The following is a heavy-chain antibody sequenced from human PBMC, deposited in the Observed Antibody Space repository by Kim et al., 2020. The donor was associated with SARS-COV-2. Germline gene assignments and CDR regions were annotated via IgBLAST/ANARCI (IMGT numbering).Heavy chain of an antibody. CDR1: GGTFSSYA. V-gene: IGHV1-69*13. J-gene: IGHJ4*02. CDR2: IIPIFGTA. D-gene: IGHD1-1*01. CDR3: ASSRYNWNDAQGDY. Sequence: SVKVSCKASGGTFSSYAISWVRQVPGQGLEWMGGIIPIFGTANYAQKFQGRVTITADESTSTAYMELSSLRSEDTAVYYCASSRYNWNDAQGDYWGQGTLVTVSS.